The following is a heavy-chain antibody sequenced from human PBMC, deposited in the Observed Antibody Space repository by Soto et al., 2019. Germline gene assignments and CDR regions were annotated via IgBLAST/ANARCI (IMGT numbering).Heavy chain of an antibody. CDR2: IYYSGST. Sequence: SETLSLTCTVSGGSISSYYWSWIRQPPGKGLEWIGYIYYSGSTNYNPSLKSRVTISVDTSKNQFSLKLSSVTAADTAVYYCARVPFGDSRYYYDSSGEAWFDPWGQGTLVTVSS. CDR1: GGSISSYY. CDR3: ARVPFGDSRYYYDSSGEAWFDP. V-gene: IGHV4-59*01. D-gene: IGHD3-22*01. J-gene: IGHJ5*02.